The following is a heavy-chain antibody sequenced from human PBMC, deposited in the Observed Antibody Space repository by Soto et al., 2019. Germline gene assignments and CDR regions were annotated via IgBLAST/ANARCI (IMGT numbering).Heavy chain of an antibody. CDR1: GGTFSSYA. V-gene: IGHV1-69*12. D-gene: IGHD5-18*01. J-gene: IGHJ4*02. CDR2: IIPIFGTA. CDR3: AREWGGRGYSYGFDY. Sequence: QVQLVQSGAEVKKPGSSVKVSCKASGGTFSSYAISWVRQAPGQGLEWMGGIIPIFGTANYAQKFQGRVTITADESTSTAYMELRRLRSEDTAVYCCAREWGGRGYSYGFDYWGQGTLVTVSS.